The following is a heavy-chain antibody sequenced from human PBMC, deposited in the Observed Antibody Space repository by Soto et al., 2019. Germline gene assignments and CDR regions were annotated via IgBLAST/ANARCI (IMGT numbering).Heavy chain of an antibody. CDR1: GFTFSSYG. CDR2: IWYDGSNK. CDR3: ARDRLPTQIYYYYGMDV. Sequence: GGSLRLSCAASGFTFSSYGMHWVRQAPGKGLEWVAVIWYDGSNKYYADSVKGRFTISRDNSKNTLYLQMNSLRAEDTAVYYCARDRLPTQIYYYYGMDVWGQGTTVTVSS. J-gene: IGHJ6*02. V-gene: IGHV3-33*01.